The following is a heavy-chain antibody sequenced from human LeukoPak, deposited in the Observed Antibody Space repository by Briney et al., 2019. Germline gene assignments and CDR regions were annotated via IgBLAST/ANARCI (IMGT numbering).Heavy chain of an antibody. CDR2: ITSSSGNT. Sequence: PGGSLRLSCAASGFTFDSYGMSWVRQAPGKGLEWVSSITSSSGNTYYADSVRGRFTISRDNSKNTLYLQMNSLRAEDTAVYYCAKDGTGCGGDCYSDYWGQGTWSPSPQ. V-gene: IGHV3-23*01. CDR3: AKDGTGCGGDCYSDY. J-gene: IGHJ4*02. CDR1: GFTFDSYG. D-gene: IGHD2-21*02.